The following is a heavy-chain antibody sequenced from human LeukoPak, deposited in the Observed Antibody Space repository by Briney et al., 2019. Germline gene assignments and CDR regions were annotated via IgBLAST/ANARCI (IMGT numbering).Heavy chain of an antibody. V-gene: IGHV4-4*07. D-gene: IGHD6-13*01. CDR3: GRDSGGYSSSGYFSGYYMNG. CDR1: GGSISSYY. Sequence: SETLSLTCTVSGGSISSYYWSWIRQPAGKGLEWIGRIYTSGSTNYNPSLKSRVTMSVDTSKTQFSLRLSSVTAGDTAVYYCGRDSGGYSSSGYFSGYYMNGGGKGTTVTVSS. J-gene: IGHJ6*03. CDR2: IYTSGST.